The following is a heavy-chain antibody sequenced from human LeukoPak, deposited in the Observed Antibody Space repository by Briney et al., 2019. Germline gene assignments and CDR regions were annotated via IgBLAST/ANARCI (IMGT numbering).Heavy chain of an antibody. Sequence: SETLSLTCTVSGGSISSGGYYWSWIRQHPGKGLEWIGYIYYSGSTNYNPSLKSRVTISVDTSKNQFSLKLSSVTAADTAVYYCARHVITIFGVVHPPNYGMDVWGQGTTVTVSS. D-gene: IGHD3-3*01. CDR3: ARHVITIFGVVHPPNYGMDV. CDR1: GGSISSGGYY. J-gene: IGHJ6*02. CDR2: IYYSGST. V-gene: IGHV4-61*08.